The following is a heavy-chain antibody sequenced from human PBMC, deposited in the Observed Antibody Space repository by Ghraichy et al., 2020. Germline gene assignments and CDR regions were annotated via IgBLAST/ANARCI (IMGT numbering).Heavy chain of an antibody. CDR2: INPSGGST. CDR3: ARDREGWGSGWYREGEDYYYYYMDV. CDR1: GYTFTSYY. Sequence: ASVKVSCKASGYTFTSYYMHWVRQAPGQGLEWMGIINPSGGSTSYAQKFQGRVTMTRDTSTSTVYMELSSLRSEDTAVYYCARDREGWGSGWYREGEDYYYYYMDVWGKGTTVTVSS. J-gene: IGHJ6*03. D-gene: IGHD6-19*01. V-gene: IGHV1-46*01.